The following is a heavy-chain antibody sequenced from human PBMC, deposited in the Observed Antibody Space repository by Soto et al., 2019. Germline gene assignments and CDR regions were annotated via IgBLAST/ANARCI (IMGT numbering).Heavy chain of an antibody. CDR3: ARETLSFGSALEV. V-gene: IGHV3-43*01. CDR2: ITWNGANT. Sequence: PGGSLRLSCAASGFRFDEYNIHCVGQAPGKGLEWVSRITWNGANTYYADSVKGRFTISRDGTTKSVSLQMTSLKREDTGLYYCARETLSFGSALEVWGQGTKVTIS. D-gene: IGHD3-3*01. J-gene: IGHJ6*02. CDR1: GFRFDEYN.